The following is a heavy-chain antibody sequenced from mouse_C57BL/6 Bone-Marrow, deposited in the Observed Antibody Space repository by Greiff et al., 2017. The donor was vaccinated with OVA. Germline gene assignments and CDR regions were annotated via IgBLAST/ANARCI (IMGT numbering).Heavy chain of an antibody. Sequence: QVQLQQPGAELVKPGASVKMSCKASGYTFTSYWITWVKQRPGQGLEWIGDIYPGSGSTNYNEKFKSKATLTVDTSSSTAYMQLSSLTSEDSAVYYCARSRYCYGSSPWFAYWGQGTLVTVSA. CDR1: GYTFTSYW. CDR2: IYPGSGST. D-gene: IGHD1-1*01. J-gene: IGHJ3*01. V-gene: IGHV1-55*01. CDR3: ARSRYCYGSSPWFAY.